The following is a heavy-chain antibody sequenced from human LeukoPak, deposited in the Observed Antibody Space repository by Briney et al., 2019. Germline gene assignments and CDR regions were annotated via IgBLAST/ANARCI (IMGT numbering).Heavy chain of an antibody. CDR2: IPYDGSNK. Sequence: GRSLRLSCAASGFTFSSYGMHWVRQAPGKGLEWVAVIPYDGSNKYYADSVKGRFTISRDNSKNTLYLQMNSLRAEDTAVYYCAKGDDFWSGYSYYYYGMDVWGQGTTVTVSS. CDR1: GFTFSSYG. V-gene: IGHV3-30*18. J-gene: IGHJ6*02. D-gene: IGHD3-3*01. CDR3: AKGDDFWSGYSYYYYGMDV.